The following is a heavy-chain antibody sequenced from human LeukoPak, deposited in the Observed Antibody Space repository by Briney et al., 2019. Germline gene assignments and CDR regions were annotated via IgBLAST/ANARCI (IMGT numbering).Heavy chain of an antibody. J-gene: IGHJ4*02. CDR3: ARYMVRGVNFDY. CDR1: GFRVSDYY. D-gene: IGHD3-10*01. V-gene: IGHV3-11*01. CDR2: ISSSGSTI. Sequence: GGSLRLSCAVSGFRVSDYYMSWIRQAPGKGLEWVSYISSSGSTIYYADSVKGRFTISRDNAKNSLYLQMNSLRAEDTAVYYCARYMVRGVNFDYWGQGTLVTVSS.